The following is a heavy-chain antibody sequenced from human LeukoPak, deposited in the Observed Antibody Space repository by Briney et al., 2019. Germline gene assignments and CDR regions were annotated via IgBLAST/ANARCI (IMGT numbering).Heavy chain of an antibody. V-gene: IGHV4-39*01. CDR2: IYYTGST. CDR3: ARVFRWFDP. CDR1: GGSISSSSYY. D-gene: IGHD2/OR15-2a*01. J-gene: IGHJ5*02. Sequence: PSETLSLTCTVSGGSISSSSYYWGWIRQPPGKGLEWIGSIYYTGSTYYNPSLKSRVTISVDTSKNQFSLKLSSVTAADTAVYYCARVFRWFDPWGQGTLVTVSS.